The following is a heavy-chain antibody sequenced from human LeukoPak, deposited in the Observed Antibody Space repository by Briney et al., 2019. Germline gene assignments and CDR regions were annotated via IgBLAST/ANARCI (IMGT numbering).Heavy chain of an antibody. J-gene: IGHJ4*02. D-gene: IGHD3-22*01. CDR3: ARTDSSGYYVDY. Sequence: SETLSLTCAVYGGSFSGYYWSWIRQPPGKGLEWIGYIYYSGSTYYNPSLKSRITISVDTSKNQFSLKLSSVTAADTAVYYCARTDSSGYYVDYWGQGTLVTVSS. CDR2: IYYSGST. V-gene: IGHV4-34*09. CDR1: GGSFSGYY.